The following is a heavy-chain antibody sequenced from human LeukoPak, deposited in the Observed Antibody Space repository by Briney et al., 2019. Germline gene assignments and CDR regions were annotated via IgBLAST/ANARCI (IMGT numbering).Heavy chain of an antibody. J-gene: IGHJ6*03. CDR3: ARAQYSNYYMDV. CDR1: GFTFDDYA. D-gene: IGHD6-6*01. CDR2: ISWDGGST. V-gene: IGHV3-43D*03. Sequence: PGGSLRLSCAASGFTFDDYAMHWVRQAPGKGLEWVSLISWDGGSTYYADSVKGRFTISRGNAKNSLYLQMNSLRAEDTAVYYCARAQYSNYYMDVWGKGTTVTVSS.